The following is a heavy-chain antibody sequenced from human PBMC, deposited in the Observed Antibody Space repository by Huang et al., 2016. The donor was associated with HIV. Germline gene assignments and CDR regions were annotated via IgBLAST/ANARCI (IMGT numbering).Heavy chain of an antibody. V-gene: IGHV4-39*01. D-gene: IGHD3-3*01. CDR3: ARRWDYDFWSGSSYGS. Sequence: QLQLQESGPGQVKPSETLSLTCTFSGGSIDNRNSYWGWIRQPPGKGLEWIGNIYYSGTTYYNPSIKSRVTISVDTSNNKFSLRRDSVTAADTAVYYCARRWDYDFWSGSSYGSWGQGTLVTVSS. CDR1: GGSIDNRNSY. CDR2: IYYSGTT. J-gene: IGHJ5*02.